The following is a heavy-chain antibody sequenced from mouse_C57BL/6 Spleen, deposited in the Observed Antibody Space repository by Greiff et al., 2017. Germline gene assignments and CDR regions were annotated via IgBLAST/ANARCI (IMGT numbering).Heavy chain of an antibody. Sequence: EVQLQQSGAELVKPGASVKLSCTASGFNIKDYYMHWVKQRTEQGLEWIGRLAPAEGETKYAPKFQGTATITADPSSNPADLQLSSLTSEDTAGYYCARRGYDYGSSDEYFDGWGTGTTVTVSS. CDR2: LAPAEGET. J-gene: IGHJ1*03. D-gene: IGHD1-1*01. CDR3: ARRGYDYGSSDEYFDG. CDR1: GFNIKDYY. V-gene: IGHV14-2*01.